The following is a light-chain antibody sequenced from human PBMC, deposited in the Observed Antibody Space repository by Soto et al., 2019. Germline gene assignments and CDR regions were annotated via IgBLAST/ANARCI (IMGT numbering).Light chain of an antibody. CDR1: SGHSSYA. CDR2: LNSDGSH. CDR3: QTWGTGLLV. V-gene: IGLV4-69*01. J-gene: IGLJ3*02. Sequence: QSVLTQSPSASASLGASVKLTCTLSSGHSSYAIAWHQQQPEKGPRYLMKLNSDGSHSKGDGIPDRFSGSSSGAERYLTISSLQSEDAADYYCQTWGTGLLVFGGGTQLTVL.